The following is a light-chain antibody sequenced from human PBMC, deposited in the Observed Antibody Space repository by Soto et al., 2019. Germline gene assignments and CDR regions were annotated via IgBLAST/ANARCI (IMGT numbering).Light chain of an antibody. J-gene: IGKJ5*01. CDR2: AAS. CDR3: QQSYSTLIT. Sequence: DIQMTQSPSSLSASLGDIVTIXXRSSQSVSTYLNWYQQKLGKAPNIXIYAASRLQSGVPSRFSGSGSGTDFTLTISSLQPEDFATYYCQQSYSTLITFGQGTRLEI. V-gene: IGKV1-39*01. CDR1: QSVSTY.